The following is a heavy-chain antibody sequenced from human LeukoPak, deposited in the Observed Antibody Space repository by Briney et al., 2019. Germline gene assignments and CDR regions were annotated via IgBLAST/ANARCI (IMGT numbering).Heavy chain of an antibody. CDR3: AREKPRIGYSSSDHDAFDI. J-gene: IGHJ3*02. D-gene: IGHD6-6*01. CDR2: INPSGGST. Sequence: GASVKVSCKASGYTFTSYYMHWVRQAPGQGLEWMGIINPSGGSTSYAQKFQGRVTMTRDMSTSTVYMELSSLRSEDTAVYYCAREKPRIGYSSSDHDAFDIWGQGTMVTVSS. CDR1: GYTFTSYY. V-gene: IGHV1-46*01.